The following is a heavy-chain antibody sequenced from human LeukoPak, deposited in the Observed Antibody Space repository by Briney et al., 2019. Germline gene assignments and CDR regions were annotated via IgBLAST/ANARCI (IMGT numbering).Heavy chain of an antibody. CDR3: AILGGYSPNWFDP. J-gene: IGHJ5*02. CDR2: INHSGST. D-gene: IGHD3-22*01. CDR1: GVSFSGYY. V-gene: IGHV4-34*01. Sequence: SETLSLTCAVYGVSFSGYYWSWIRQPPGKGLEWIGEINHSGSTNYNPSLKSRVTISVDTSKNQFSLKLSSVTAADTAVYYCAILGGYSPNWFDPGGQGTLGTVSA.